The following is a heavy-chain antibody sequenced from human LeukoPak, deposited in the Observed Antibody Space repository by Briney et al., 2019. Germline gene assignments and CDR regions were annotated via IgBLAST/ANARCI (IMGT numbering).Heavy chain of an antibody. V-gene: IGHV3-21*01. CDR1: GYTFSDFS. CDR2: ISVSSNYR. Sequence: GGSLTLSCAASGYTFSDFSVNWVRQAPGKGLEWVSSISVSSNYRYYADSVRGRFTISRDDARDSLFLQMNSLRAEDTAVYFCVRLRRNNDRSGYYYYYDYWGQGTLVTVSS. CDR3: VRLRRNNDRSGYYYYYDY. D-gene: IGHD3-22*01. J-gene: IGHJ4*02.